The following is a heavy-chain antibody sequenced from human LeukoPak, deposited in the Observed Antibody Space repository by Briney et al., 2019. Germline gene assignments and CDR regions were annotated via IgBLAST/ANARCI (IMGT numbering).Heavy chain of an antibody. CDR1: GGSFSGYY. CDR2: INHSGST. D-gene: IGHD6-13*01. J-gene: IGHJ4*02. Sequence: SETLSLTCAVYGGSFSGYYWSWIRQPPGKGLEWIGEINHSGSTNYNPSLKCRVTISVDTSKNQFSLKLSSVTAADTAVYYCARLVVSSWYHEVLLGRDYWGQGTLVTVSS. CDR3: ARLVVSSWYHEVLLGRDY. V-gene: IGHV4-34*01.